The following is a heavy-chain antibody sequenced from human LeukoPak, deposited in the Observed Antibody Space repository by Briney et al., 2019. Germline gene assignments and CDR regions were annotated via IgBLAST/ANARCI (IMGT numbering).Heavy chain of an antibody. V-gene: IGHV3-21*01. CDR1: GFTFSSYS. CDR2: NSSSSSYI. D-gene: IGHD2-2*01. Sequence: GGSLRLSCAASGFTFSSYSMNWVRQAPGKGLEWVSSNSSSSSYIYYADSVKGRFTISRDNAKNSLYLQMNSLRAEDTAVYYCATLAHIVVVPAATYNWFDPWGQGTLVTVSS. J-gene: IGHJ5*02. CDR3: ATLAHIVVVPAATYNWFDP.